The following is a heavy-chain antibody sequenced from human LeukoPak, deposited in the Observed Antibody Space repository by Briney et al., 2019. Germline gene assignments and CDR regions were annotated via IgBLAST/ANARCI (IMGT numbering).Heavy chain of an antibody. J-gene: IGHJ4*02. Sequence: PSETLSLTCAVSGGSFSTYYWRWIRQSPGKGLEWIGFIYYTGTTNYNPSLKSRVTISVDTSKNQSSLKLSSVTAADTAVYYCARAGANGIEAAGSLRYWGQGTLVTVSS. D-gene: IGHD6-25*01. V-gene: IGHV4-59*01. CDR2: IYYTGTT. CDR3: ARAGANGIEAAGSLRY. CDR1: GGSFSTYY.